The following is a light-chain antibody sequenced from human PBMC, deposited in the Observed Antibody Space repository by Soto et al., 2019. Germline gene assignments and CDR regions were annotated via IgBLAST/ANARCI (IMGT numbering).Light chain of an antibody. Sequence: QSVLTQPPSASASLGASVTLTCTLSSGYSNYKVDWYQQRPGKGPRFVMRVGTGGIVGSKGDSIPDRFSVLGSGLNRYLTIKNIQEEDESDYHCGADHGSGSNLGVVFGGGTKLTVL. J-gene: IGLJ2*01. CDR1: SGYSNYK. V-gene: IGLV9-49*01. CDR2: VGTGGIVG. CDR3: GADHGSGSNLGVV.